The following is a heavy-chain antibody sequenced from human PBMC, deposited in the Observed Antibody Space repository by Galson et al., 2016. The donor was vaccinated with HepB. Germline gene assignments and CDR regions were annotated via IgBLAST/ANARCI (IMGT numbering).Heavy chain of an antibody. CDR1: GYIFSDHA. CDR3: ARNPLDIIARYGMDV. Sequence: QSGAEVKKPGASVKVSCKASGYIFSDHAIHWVRQAPGQGLEWMGWITTANGDTIYSQRFQGRVSITRATSASTVYLDLSSLKSEDTGVYFCARNPLDIIARYGMDVWGQGTTVTVSS. V-gene: IGHV1-3*04. D-gene: IGHD2-2*03. CDR2: ITTANGDT. J-gene: IGHJ6*02.